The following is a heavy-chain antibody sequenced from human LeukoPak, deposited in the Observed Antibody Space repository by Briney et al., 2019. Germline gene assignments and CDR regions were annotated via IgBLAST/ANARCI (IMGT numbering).Heavy chain of an antibody. V-gene: IGHV4-61*05. D-gene: IGHD3-10*01. CDR1: GGSISSSSYY. Sequence: SETLSLTCTVSGGSISSSSYYWSWIRQPPGKGLEWIGYIYYSGSTNYNPSLKSRVTISVDTSKNQFSLKLSSVTAADTAVYYCARVPLRYYSRYYYYGMDVWGQGTTVTVSS. J-gene: IGHJ6*02. CDR3: ARVPLRYYSRYYYYGMDV. CDR2: IYYSGST.